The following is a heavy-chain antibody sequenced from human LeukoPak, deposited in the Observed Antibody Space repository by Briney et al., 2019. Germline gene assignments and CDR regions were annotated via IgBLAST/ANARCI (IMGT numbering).Heavy chain of an antibody. CDR2: VSGSGGST. V-gene: IGHV3-23*01. J-gene: IGHJ6*02. Sequence: GGSLRLSCAASGFTFSSYAMTWVRQATGKGLEWVSTVSGSGGSTYYADSVKGRFTISRDNAKNSLYLQMNSLRAEDTAVYYCASRRATSSSWYPDYYYYGMDVWGQGTTVTVSS. CDR1: GFTFSSYA. CDR3: ASRRATSSSWYPDYYYYGMDV. D-gene: IGHD6-13*01.